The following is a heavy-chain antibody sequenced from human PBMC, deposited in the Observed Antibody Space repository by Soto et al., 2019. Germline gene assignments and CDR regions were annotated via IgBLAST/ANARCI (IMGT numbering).Heavy chain of an antibody. Sequence: SETLSLTCAVYGGSFSGYYWSWIRQPPGKGLEWIGEINHSGSTNYNPSLKSRVTISVDTSKNQCSLKLSSVTAADTAVYYCARGSKITMVRGVTPSLDYWGQGTLVTVSS. CDR2: INHSGST. V-gene: IGHV4-34*01. CDR3: ARGSKITMVRGVTPSLDY. CDR1: GGSFSGYY. D-gene: IGHD3-10*01. J-gene: IGHJ4*02.